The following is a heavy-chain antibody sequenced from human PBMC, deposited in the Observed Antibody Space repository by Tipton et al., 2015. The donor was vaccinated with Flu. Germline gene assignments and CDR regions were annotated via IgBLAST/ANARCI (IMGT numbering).Heavy chain of an antibody. Sequence: SLRLSCAASGFIFSYYWMGWVRQAPGKGMEWVASIKEDGSEKSYVDSVKGRFTISRDNAQNSLYLQMTSLRVEDTAVYFCASSHGKGYYYYYGIYVCGQGTTVTVSS. V-gene: IGHV3-7*01. J-gene: IGHJ6*02. D-gene: IGHD1-26*01. CDR2: IKEDGSEK. CDR1: GFIFSYYW. CDR3: ASSHGKGYYYYYGIYV.